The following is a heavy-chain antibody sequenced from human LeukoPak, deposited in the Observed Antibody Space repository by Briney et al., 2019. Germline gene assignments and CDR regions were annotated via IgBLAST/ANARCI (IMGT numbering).Heavy chain of an antibody. V-gene: IGHV1-69*06. Sequence: SVKVSCKASGGTFSSYAISWVRQAPGQGLEWMGGIIPIFGTANYAQKFQGRVTITADKSTSTAYMELSSLRSEDTAVYYCARGPLGELFNDAFDIWGQGTLVTVSS. J-gene: IGHJ3*02. CDR3: ARGPLGELFNDAFDI. CDR2: IIPIFGTA. D-gene: IGHD3-10*01. CDR1: GGTFSSYA.